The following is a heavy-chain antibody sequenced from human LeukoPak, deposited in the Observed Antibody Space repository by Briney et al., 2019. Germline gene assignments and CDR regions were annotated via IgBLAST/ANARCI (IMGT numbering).Heavy chain of an antibody. J-gene: IGHJ4*02. V-gene: IGHV1-8*01. CDR3: ARSIETLTYSSSWYFPVDY. Sequence: ASVKVSCKASGYTFTSYDINWVRQATGQGLEWMGWMNPNSGNTGYAQKFQGRVTMTRNTSINTAYMELSSLRSEDTAVYYCARSIETLTYSSSWYFPVDYWGQGTLVTVSS. CDR1: GYTFTSYD. D-gene: IGHD6-13*01. CDR2: MNPNSGNT.